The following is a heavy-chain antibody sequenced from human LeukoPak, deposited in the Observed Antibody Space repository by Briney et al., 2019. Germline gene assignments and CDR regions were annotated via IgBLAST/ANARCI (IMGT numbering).Heavy chain of an antibody. J-gene: IGHJ4*02. CDR2: INHSGST. Sequence: SGTLSLTCAVYGGSFSGYYWSWIRQPPGKGLEWIGEINHSGSTNYNPSLKSRVTISVDTSKNQFSLKLSSVTAADTAVYYCARENAGGFDYWGQGTLVTVSS. CDR1: GGSFSGYY. D-gene: IGHD3-10*01. CDR3: ARENAGGFDY. V-gene: IGHV4-34*01.